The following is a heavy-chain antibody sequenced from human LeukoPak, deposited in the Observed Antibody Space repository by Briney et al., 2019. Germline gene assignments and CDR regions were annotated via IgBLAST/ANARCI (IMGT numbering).Heavy chain of an antibody. D-gene: IGHD4/OR15-4a*01. CDR3: ARAGYGAGYYFDY. Sequence: GGSLRLSCAASGFTFSDYYMSWIRQAPGKGLEWVSVIYSGGSTYYADSVKGRFTISRDNSKNTLYLQMNSLRAEDTAVYYCARAGYGAGYYFDYWGQGTLVTVSS. CDR2: IYSGGST. V-gene: IGHV3-53*01. CDR1: GFTFSDYY. J-gene: IGHJ4*02.